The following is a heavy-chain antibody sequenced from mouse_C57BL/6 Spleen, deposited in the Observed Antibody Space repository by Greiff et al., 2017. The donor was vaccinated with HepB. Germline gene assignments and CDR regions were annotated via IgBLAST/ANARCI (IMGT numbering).Heavy chain of an antibody. V-gene: IGHV5-17*01. D-gene: IGHD3-2*02. CDR3: ARGEELRLSYFDY. CDR2: ISSGSSTI. J-gene: IGHJ2*01. CDR1: GFTFSDYG. Sequence: EVKVVESGGGLVKPGGSLKLSCAASGFTFSDYGMHWVRQAPEKGLEWVAYISSGSSTIYYADTVKGRFTISRDNAKNTLFLQMTSLRSEDTAMYYCARGEELRLSYFDYWGQGTTLTVSS.